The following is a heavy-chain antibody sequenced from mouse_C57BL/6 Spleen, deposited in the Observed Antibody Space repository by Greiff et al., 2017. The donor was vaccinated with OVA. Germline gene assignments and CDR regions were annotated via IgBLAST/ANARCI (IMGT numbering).Heavy chain of an antibody. CDR2: ISSGGSYT. CDR1: GFTFSSYG. V-gene: IGHV5-6*02. CDR3: ARQDDGYPDY. Sequence: DVKLVESGGDLVKPGGSLKLSCAASGFTFSSYGMSWVRQTPDKRLEWVATISSGGSYTYYPDSVKGRFTISRDNAKNTLYLQMSSLKSEDTAMYYCARQDDGYPDYWGQGTTLTVSS. J-gene: IGHJ2*01. D-gene: IGHD2-3*01.